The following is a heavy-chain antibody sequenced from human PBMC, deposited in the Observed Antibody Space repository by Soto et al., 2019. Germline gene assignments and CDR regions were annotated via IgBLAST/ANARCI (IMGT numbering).Heavy chain of an antibody. D-gene: IGHD2-2*01. Sequence: ASVKVSCKAYGGTISSYAISRVRQAPGQGLEWMGGIIPIFGTANYAQKFQGRVTITADESTSTAYMELSSLRSEDTAVYYCARGIVVVPAAKFYYYYGMDVWGQGTTVTVSS. CDR2: IIPIFGTA. CDR3: ARGIVVVPAAKFYYYYGMDV. J-gene: IGHJ6*02. V-gene: IGHV1-69*13. CDR1: GGTISSYA.